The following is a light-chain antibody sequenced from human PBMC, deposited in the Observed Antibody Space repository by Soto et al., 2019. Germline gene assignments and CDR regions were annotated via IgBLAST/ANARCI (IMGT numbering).Light chain of an antibody. CDR2: TAS. J-gene: IGKJ1*01. CDR1: QSIGIW. CDR3: QQYRDYSWT. V-gene: IGKV1-5*03. Sequence: IPMTQSPSTVSASVGDRVAISCRASQSIGIWLAWYQQKPGKAPRFLIYTASTLPGGVPSRFSGSGSGTEFTLTISSLQPDDFATYYYQQYRDYSWTFGQGTKVEIK.